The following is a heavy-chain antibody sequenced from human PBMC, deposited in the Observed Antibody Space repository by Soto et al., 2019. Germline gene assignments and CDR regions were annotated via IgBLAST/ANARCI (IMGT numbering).Heavy chain of an antibody. CDR3: ARRITSWDAFDI. CDR2: IYYSGST. J-gene: IGHJ3*02. Sequence: QLQLQESGPGLVKPSETLSLTCTVSGGSISSSSYYWGWIRQPPGKGLEWIGSIYYSGSTYYNPSLKSRVTISVDTSKNQFSLKLSSVTAADTAVYYCARRITSWDAFDIWGQGTMVTVSS. V-gene: IGHV4-39*01. CDR1: GGSISSSSYY. D-gene: IGHD3-10*01.